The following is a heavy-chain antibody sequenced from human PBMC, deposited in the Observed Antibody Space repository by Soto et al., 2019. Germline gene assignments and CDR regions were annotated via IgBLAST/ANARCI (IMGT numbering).Heavy chain of an antibody. D-gene: IGHD6-19*01. J-gene: IGHJ4*01. CDR3: VRGEQWLGYFHY. Sequence: QVQLVESGGGVVQPGKSLRLSCAASGFSFSTYGMHWVRQAPGKGLEWVAVISFDERNKEYADSVKGRFTSSRDNSENKLYLKMSSIRPDDTALYYFVRGEQWLGYFHYWGHGTLVTVSS. CDR1: GFSFSTYG. V-gene: IGHV3-30*03. CDR2: ISFDERNK.